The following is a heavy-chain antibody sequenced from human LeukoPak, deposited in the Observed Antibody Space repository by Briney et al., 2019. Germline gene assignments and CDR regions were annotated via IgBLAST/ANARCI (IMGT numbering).Heavy chain of an antibody. Sequence: TPSETLSLTCTVSGGSISSYYWGWIRQPPGEGLEWIGSIYYSGSTYYNPSLKSRVTISVDTSKNQFSLKLSSVTAADTAVYYCARHTYGSGRLVWYFDYWGQGTLVTVSS. J-gene: IGHJ4*02. V-gene: IGHV4-39*01. CDR3: ARHTYGSGRLVWYFDY. D-gene: IGHD3-10*01. CDR1: GGSISSYY. CDR2: IYYSGST.